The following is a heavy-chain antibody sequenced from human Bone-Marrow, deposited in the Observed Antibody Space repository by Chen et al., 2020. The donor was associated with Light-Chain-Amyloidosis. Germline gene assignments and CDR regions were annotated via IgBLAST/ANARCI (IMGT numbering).Heavy chain of an antibody. Sequence: QLQLQEAGPGLVKPSETLSLTCTITGGSIYSRGYYWGWFRQPPGKGLEWVATVYYGGSTYYNPALKNRVLISVDTSRNQFSLKLASVTASDTAVYFCARNCTSEIRGGWFDPWGPGTLVTVSS. CDR1: GGSIYSRGYY. CDR2: VYYGGST. J-gene: IGHJ5*02. CDR3: ARNCTSEIRGGWFDP. D-gene: IGHD2-8*01. V-gene: IGHV4-39*01.